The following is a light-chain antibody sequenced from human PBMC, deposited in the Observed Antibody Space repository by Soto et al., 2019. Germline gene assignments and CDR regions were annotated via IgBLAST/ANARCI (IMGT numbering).Light chain of an antibody. J-gene: IGKJ3*01. CDR1: QAIDNS. Sequence: DIQMTQSPSSLSASVRDRVTITCRASQAIDNSLAWYQQQAGKVPKLLIYAASTLQSGVPSRFSGSRSGTEFTLTISSLQPEDVATYYCQKYSSAPFTFGPGTKVDIK. CDR3: QKYSSAPFT. V-gene: IGKV1-27*01. CDR2: AAS.